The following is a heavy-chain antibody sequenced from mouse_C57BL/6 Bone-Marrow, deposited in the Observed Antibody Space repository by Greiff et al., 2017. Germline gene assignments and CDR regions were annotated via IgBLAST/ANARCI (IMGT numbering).Heavy chain of an antibody. CDR1: GYTFTDYE. Sequence: QVQLQQSGAELVRPGASVTLSCKASGYTFTDYELHWVKQTPVHGLEWIGAIDPETGGTAYNQKFKGKSILTADKSSRTAYMELRSLTSEDSAVYYCLGYYGSSSGGQGTTLPVSS. D-gene: IGHD1-1*01. V-gene: IGHV1-15*01. J-gene: IGHJ2*01. CDR2: IDPETGGT. CDR3: LGYYGSSS.